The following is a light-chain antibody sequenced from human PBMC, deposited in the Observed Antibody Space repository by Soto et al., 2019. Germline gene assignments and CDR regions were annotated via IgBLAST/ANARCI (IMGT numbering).Light chain of an antibody. CDR3: LLYYGGTWV. V-gene: IGLV7-43*01. J-gene: IGLJ3*02. CDR2: STT. Sequence: QAVVTQEPSLTVSPGGTVTLTCASSTGAVTSAYYPNWFQQKPGQAPRALIYSTTNKQSWTPARFSGSLLGGKAALTLSGVQPADEAEYYCLLYYGGTWVFGGGTKLTVL. CDR1: TGAVTSAYY.